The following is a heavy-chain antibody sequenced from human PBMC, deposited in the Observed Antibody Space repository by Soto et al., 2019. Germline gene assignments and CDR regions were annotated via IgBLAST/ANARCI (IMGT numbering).Heavy chain of an antibody. J-gene: IGHJ4*02. CDR1: GGSISSGDYY. CDR2: IYYSGST. Sequence: SETLSLTCTVSGGSISSGDYYWSWIRQPPGKGLEWIGYIYYSGSTYYNPSLKSRVTISVDTSKNQFSLKLSFVTAADTAVYYCARARSTSIAALNYWGQGTLVTVSS. D-gene: IGHD6-6*01. V-gene: IGHV4-30-4*01. CDR3: ARARSTSIAALNY.